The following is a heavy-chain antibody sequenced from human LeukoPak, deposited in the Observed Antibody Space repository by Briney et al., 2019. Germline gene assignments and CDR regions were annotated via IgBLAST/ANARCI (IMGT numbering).Heavy chain of an antibody. D-gene: IGHD3-3*01. CDR3: ARTNYDFWSGSRGGWFDP. J-gene: IGHJ5*02. CDR2: INPNSGGT. Sequence: GASVKVSCKASGYTFTGYYMHWVRQAPGQGLEWMGWINPNSGGTNYAQKFQGRVTMTRDTSISTAYMELSRLRSDDTAVYYCARTNYDFWSGSRGGWFDPWGQGTLVTVSS. CDR1: GYTFTGYY. V-gene: IGHV1-2*02.